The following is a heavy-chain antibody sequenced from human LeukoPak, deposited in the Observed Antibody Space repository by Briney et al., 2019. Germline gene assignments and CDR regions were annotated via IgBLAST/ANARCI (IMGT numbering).Heavy chain of an antibody. Sequence: GGSLRLSCVASGFTFSSYSLSWVRKAPGKGLQWISTISSGAGSTFYADSVKGRFTISKDTSENTLSLHMNSLRPEDTAVYYCVKGGASSSEGGWGQGTLVTVSS. CDR3: VKGGASSSEGG. V-gene: IGHV3-23*01. CDR2: ISSGAGST. CDR1: GFTFSSYS. D-gene: IGHD6-6*01. J-gene: IGHJ4*02.